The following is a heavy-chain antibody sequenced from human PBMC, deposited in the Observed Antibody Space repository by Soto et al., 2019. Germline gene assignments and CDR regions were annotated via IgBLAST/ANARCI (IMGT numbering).Heavy chain of an antibody. Sequence: PWGSLRLSCAVSGFTFSTYAMHWVRQAPGKVLEWVAVISYDGSNTYYADSVKGRFTISRDNMLYLQMNSLRAEDTAVYYCARDQGRSITCQLDYWGQGXLVTVYS. CDR2: ISYDGSNT. D-gene: IGHD2-2*01. J-gene: IGHJ4*02. CDR3: ARDQGRSITCQLDY. CDR1: GFTFSTYA. V-gene: IGHV3-30-3*01.